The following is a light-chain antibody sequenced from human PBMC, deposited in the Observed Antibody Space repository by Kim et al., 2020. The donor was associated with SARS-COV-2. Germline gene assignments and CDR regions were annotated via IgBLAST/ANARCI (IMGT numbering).Light chain of an antibody. CDR2: LGS. Sequence: DIVMTQSPLSLPVTPGEPASISCRSSQSLLHRNGYNYLDWYLQKPGQSPQLLIYLGSNRASGVPDRFSGSESGTDFTLKISRVEAEDAGVYYCMQALQTPLSFGGGTKVDIK. J-gene: IGKJ4*01. V-gene: IGKV2-28*01. CDR1: QSLLHRNGYNY. CDR3: MQALQTPLS.